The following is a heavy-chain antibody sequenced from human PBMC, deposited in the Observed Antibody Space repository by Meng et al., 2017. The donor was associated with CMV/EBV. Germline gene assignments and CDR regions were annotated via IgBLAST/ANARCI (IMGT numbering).Heavy chain of an antibody. CDR1: GFTFSSYG. V-gene: IGHV3-30*02. Sequence: GESLKISCAASGFTFSSYGMHWVRQAPGKGLEWVAFIRYDGSNKYYADSVKGRFTISRDNSKNTLYLQMNSLRAEDTAVYYCAKDQWFGELLYYYYGMDVWGQGTTVTV. J-gene: IGHJ6*02. D-gene: IGHD3-10*01. CDR3: AKDQWFGELLYYYYGMDV. CDR2: IRYDGSNK.